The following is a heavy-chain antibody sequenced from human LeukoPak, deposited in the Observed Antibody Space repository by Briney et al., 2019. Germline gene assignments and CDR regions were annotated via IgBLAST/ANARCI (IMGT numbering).Heavy chain of an antibody. J-gene: IGHJ4*02. Sequence: GGSLRLSCAASGFIFSSYSMNWVHQAPGKGLEWVSYISSSSSTIYYADSVKGRFTISRDNGKNSLYLQMNSLRAEDTAVYYCAREVPNLDYFDYWGREPWSPSPQ. CDR3: AREVPNLDYFDY. CDR2: ISSSSSTI. V-gene: IGHV3-48*01. CDR1: GFIFSSYS.